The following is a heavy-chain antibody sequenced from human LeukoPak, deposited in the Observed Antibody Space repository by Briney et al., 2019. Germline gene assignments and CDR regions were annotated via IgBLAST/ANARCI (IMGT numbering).Heavy chain of an antibody. J-gene: IGHJ4*02. Sequence: GGSLRLSCAASGFTFSSYSMNWVRQAPGKGLEWVSYISSSSSTIYYADSVKGRFTISRDNAKNSLYLQMNSLRAEDTAVYYCARAISWGTLFFDYWGQGTLVTVSS. CDR1: GFTFSSYS. V-gene: IGHV3-48*01. CDR3: ARAISWGTLFFDY. CDR2: ISSSSSTI. D-gene: IGHD7-27*01.